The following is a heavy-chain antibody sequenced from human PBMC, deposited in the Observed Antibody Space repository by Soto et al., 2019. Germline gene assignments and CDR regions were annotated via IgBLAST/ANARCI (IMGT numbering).Heavy chain of an antibody. Sequence: SQTVSLTCAISGDSFSINSAAWNWIRQSPSRGLEWLGRTYYRSKWYNDYAVSVKSRITINPDTSRNLFSLQLNPVTPEDTAVYYCARMVGREADSWGQGTLVTVSS. CDR1: GDSFSINSAA. CDR2: TYYRSKWYN. D-gene: IGHD2-15*01. V-gene: IGHV6-1*01. CDR3: ARMVGREADS. J-gene: IGHJ4*02.